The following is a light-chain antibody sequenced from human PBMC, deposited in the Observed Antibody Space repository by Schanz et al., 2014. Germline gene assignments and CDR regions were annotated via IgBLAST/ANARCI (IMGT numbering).Light chain of an antibody. V-gene: IGLV2-14*02. Sequence: QSALTQPPSASGSPGQSVAISCTGTSSDVGGYNLVSWYQQHPGKAPKLMIYEGSKRPSGVSNRISGSKSGNTASLTISGVQAEDEADYYCQCYDSSLSGWRVFGGGTKLTVL. J-gene: IGLJ3*02. CDR2: EGS. CDR3: QCYDSSLSGWRV. CDR1: SSDVGGYNL.